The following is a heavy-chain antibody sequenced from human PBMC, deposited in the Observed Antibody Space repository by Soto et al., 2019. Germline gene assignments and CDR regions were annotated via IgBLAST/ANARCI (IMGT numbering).Heavy chain of an antibody. CDR2: ISSSSSYT. J-gene: IGHJ4*02. CDR3: AIENSSSWYLREDY. CDR1: GFTFSDYY. Sequence: QVQLVESGGGLVKPGGSLRLSCAASGFTFSDYYMSWIRQAPGKGLEWVSYISSSSSYTNYADSVKGRFTISRDNAKNSLYLQRNSLRAEDTAVYYCAIENSSSWYLREDYWGQGTLVTVSS. D-gene: IGHD6-13*01. V-gene: IGHV3-11*05.